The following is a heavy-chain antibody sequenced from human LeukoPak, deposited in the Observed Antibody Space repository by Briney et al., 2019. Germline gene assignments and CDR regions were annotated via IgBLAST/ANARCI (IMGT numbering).Heavy chain of an antibody. CDR2: INHSGST. CDR1: GGSFSGYY. D-gene: IGHD3-3*01. J-gene: IGHJ6*03. V-gene: IGHV4-34*01. CDR3: ARGRGRTIFGVVIAYYYYYMDV. Sequence: PSETLSLTCAVYGGSFSGYYWSWLRQPPGKGLEGIGEINHSGSTNYNPSLKSRVTISVDTSKNQFSLKLSSVTAADTAVYYCARGRGRTIFGVVIAYYYYYMDVWGKGTTVTVSS.